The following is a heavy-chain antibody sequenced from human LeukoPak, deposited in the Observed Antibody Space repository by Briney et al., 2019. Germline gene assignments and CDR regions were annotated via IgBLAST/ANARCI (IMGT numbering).Heavy chain of an antibody. CDR1: GFTFSSYS. CDR3: ARDAPLTITSGGDLDY. V-gene: IGHV3-48*01. J-gene: IGHJ4*02. Sequence: GGSLRLSCAASGFTFSSYSMNWVRQAPGKGLEWVSYISSSSSTIYYADSVKGRFTISRDNAKNSLYLQMNSLRAEDTAVYYCARDAPLTITSGGDLDYWGQGTLVTVSS. CDR2: ISSSSSTI. D-gene: IGHD3-16*01.